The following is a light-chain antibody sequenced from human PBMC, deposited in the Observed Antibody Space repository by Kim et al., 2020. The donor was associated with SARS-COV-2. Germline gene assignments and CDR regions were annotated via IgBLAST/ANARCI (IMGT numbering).Light chain of an antibody. CDR2: AAS. Sequence: DIQMTQSPSSLSASVGHSITITCRASQSISSYLNWYQQKPGKAPNLLIYAASSLQSGVPSRFSGSGSGTDFTLIISSLQPEDFATYYCQQSYSTPWTFGQGTKVDIK. CDR3: QQSYSTPWT. CDR1: QSISSY. V-gene: IGKV1-39*01. J-gene: IGKJ1*01.